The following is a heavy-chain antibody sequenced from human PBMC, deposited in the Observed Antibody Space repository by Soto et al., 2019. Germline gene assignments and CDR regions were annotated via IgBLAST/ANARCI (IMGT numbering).Heavy chain of an antibody. CDR2: INPSGGST. V-gene: IGHV1-46*01. J-gene: IGHJ4*02. CDR1: GYTFTSYY. CDR3: ARGWGYYFDL. Sequence: GASVKVSCKASGYTFTSYYMHWVRQAPGQGLEWMGIINPSGGSTSYAQKFQGRFIASRDNAKNSLFLQMDSLRAEDTAVYYCARGWGYYFDLWGQGTLVTVSS. D-gene: IGHD2-21*01.